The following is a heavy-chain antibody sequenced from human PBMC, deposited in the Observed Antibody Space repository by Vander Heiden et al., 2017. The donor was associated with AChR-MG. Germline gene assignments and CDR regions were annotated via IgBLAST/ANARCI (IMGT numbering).Heavy chain of an antibody. CDR2: INHRGGT. CDR3: AREGGGYDFDY. CDR1: GGSLSGYY. D-gene: IGHD5-12*01. J-gene: IGHJ4*02. V-gene: IGHV4-34*01. Sequence: QVQLQQWGAGLMKPSETLSLTCAVFGGSLSGYYWSWVRQPPGKGLEWIGEINHRGGTNYNPSLKSRVTISIDTSKNQFSLKLTSVTAADTAVYYCAREGGGYDFDYWGQGTLVSVSS.